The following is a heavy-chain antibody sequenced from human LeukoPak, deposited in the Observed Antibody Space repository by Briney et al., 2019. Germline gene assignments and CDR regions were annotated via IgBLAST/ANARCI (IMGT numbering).Heavy chain of an antibody. CDR1: GFTFNTYW. CDR3: ARDHLDL. Sequence: QPGGSLRLSCTASGFTFNTYWMNWVRQAPGKGLEWVANIRQDGSEKFYVDSVKGRFTISRDNAKNSLFLQMNSLRAEDTAVYYCARDHLDLWGRGTLVAVST. V-gene: IGHV3-7*01. J-gene: IGHJ2*01. CDR2: IRQDGSEK.